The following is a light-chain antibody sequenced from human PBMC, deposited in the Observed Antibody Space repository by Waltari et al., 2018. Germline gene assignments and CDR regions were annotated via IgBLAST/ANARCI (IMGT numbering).Light chain of an antibody. V-gene: IGKV3-20*01. Sequence: EIVLTQSPGTLSLSPGERATLSCRASQSVTRTLTWYQQKPGQAPRRLIYDASSRETGIPDRFSGSGSGTEFSLTIRRLEPEDFAVYYCQKYGTLPATFGQGTKVEIK. J-gene: IGKJ1*01. CDR1: QSVTRT. CDR3: QKYGTLPAT. CDR2: DAS.